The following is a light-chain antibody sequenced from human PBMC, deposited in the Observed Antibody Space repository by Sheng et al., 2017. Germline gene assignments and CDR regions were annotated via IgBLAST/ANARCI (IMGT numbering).Light chain of an antibody. CDR2: EVS. Sequence: QSTLTQPASMSGSPGRSITISCTGTTSDVGKYNLVSWYQQYPGKAPNLIIYEVSKRPSGASDRFSASKSGNTASLTISGLQPEDDADYYCHSYAGGGRGVFGGGTKLTVL. J-gene: IGLJ2*01. CDR3: HSYAGGGRGV. CDR1: TSDVGKYNL. V-gene: IGLV2-23*02.